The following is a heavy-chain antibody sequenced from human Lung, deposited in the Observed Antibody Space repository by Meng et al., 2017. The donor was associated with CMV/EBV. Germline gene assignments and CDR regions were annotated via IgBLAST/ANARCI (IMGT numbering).Heavy chain of an antibody. D-gene: IGHD2-2*02. V-gene: IGHV3-33*06. Sequence: GESXKISCAASGFTFSSYGMHWVRQAPGKGLEWVAVIWYDGSNKYYADSVKGRFTISRDNSKNTLYLQMNSLRAEDTAVYYCAKDAGQYCSSTSCYKDWGYFDLWXRGTLVTVSS. CDR2: IWYDGSNK. J-gene: IGHJ2*01. CDR3: AKDAGQYCSSTSCYKDWGYFDL. CDR1: GFTFSSYG.